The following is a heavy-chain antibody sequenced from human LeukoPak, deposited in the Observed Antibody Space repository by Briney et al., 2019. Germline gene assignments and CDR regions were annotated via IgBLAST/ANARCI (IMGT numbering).Heavy chain of an antibody. D-gene: IGHD6-6*01. CDR1: GFTFDDYA. J-gene: IGHJ4*02. CDR3: AKDIGSSSSDPTFDY. CDR2: ISYNSGSI. Sequence: PGGSLRLSCAASGFTFDDYAMHWVRQAPGRGLEWVSGISYNSGSIFYADSVKGRFTISRDNAKDSLYLQINSLRTEDTALYYCAKDIGSSSSDPTFDYWGQGTLVTVSS. V-gene: IGHV3-9*01.